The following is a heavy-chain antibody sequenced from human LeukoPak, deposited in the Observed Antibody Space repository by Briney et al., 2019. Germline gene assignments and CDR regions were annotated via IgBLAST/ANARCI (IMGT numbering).Heavy chain of an antibody. V-gene: IGHV3-23*01. CDR1: GFTFSGYA. J-gene: IGHJ5*02. D-gene: IGHD6-19*01. CDR3: ARPGLAVAGTRWFDP. Sequence: PGGSLRLSCAASGFTFSGYAMSWVRQAPGESPEWVSALGSGGRGSHYADSVKGRFTISRDDSKNTFYLQMNSLRAEDTAVYFCARPGLAVAGTRWFDPWGQGTLVTVSS. CDR2: LGSGGRGS.